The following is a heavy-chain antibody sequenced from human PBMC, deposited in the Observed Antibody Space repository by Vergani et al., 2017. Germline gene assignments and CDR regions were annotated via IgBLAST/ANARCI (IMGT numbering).Heavy chain of an antibody. J-gene: IGHJ5*02. Sequence: QVQLQQWGAGLLKPSETLSLTCAVYGGSFSGYYWSWIRQPPGKGLEWIGEINHSGSTNYNPSLKSRVTISVDTSKNQFSLKLSSVTAADTAVYYCARGRGTRYSSSWYGGWFDPGGQGTLVTVSS. CDR1: GGSFSGYY. CDR3: ARGRGTRYSSSWYGGWFDP. D-gene: IGHD6-13*01. V-gene: IGHV4-34*01. CDR2: INHSGST.